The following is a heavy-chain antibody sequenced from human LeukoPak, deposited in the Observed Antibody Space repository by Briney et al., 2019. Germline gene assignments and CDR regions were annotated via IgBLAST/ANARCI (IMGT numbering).Heavy chain of an antibody. Sequence: SETLSLTCTVSGGSISSYYWSWIRQPAGKGLEWIGRIYTSGSTNYNPSLKSRVTMSVDTSKNQFSLKLSSVTAADTAVYYCARDHDILTGYYRAATEYYFDYWGQGTLVTVSS. V-gene: IGHV4-4*07. CDR2: IYTSGST. D-gene: IGHD3-9*01. CDR3: ARDHDILTGYYRAATEYYFDY. CDR1: GGSISSYY. J-gene: IGHJ4*02.